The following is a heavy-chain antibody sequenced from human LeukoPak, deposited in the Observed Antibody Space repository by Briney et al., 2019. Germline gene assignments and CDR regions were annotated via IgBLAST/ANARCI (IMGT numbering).Heavy chain of an antibody. V-gene: IGHV3-23*01. J-gene: IGHJ3*02. Sequence: GGSLRLSCAASGFAFSSYGMTWVRQAPGKGLEWVSGISGSGSRTDYADSVKGRFTISRDNAKNTLYLQMNSLRAEDTAVYYCAKGSREWELLDAFDIWGQGTMVTVSS. CDR2: ISGSGSRT. CDR1: GFAFSSYG. D-gene: IGHD1-26*01. CDR3: AKGSREWELLDAFDI.